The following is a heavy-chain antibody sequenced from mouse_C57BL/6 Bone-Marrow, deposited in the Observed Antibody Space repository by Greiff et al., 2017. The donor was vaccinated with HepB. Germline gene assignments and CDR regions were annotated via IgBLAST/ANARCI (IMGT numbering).Heavy chain of an antibody. J-gene: IGHJ3*01. CDR3: TPLLLPPFAY. Sequence: VQLQQSGAELVRPGASVKLSCTASGFNIKDYYMHWVKQRPEQGLEWIGRIDPEDGDTEYAPKFQGKATMTADTSSNAAYLQRSSLTSEDTAVYYCTPLLLPPFAYWGQGTLVTVSA. CDR1: GFNIKDYY. D-gene: IGHD1-1*01. V-gene: IGHV14-1*01. CDR2: IDPEDGDT.